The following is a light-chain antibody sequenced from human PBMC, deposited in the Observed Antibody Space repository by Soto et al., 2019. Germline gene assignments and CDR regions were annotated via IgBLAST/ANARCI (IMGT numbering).Light chain of an antibody. CDR2: DVS. CDR1: QSLTGR. V-gene: IGKV1-5*01. J-gene: IGKJ2*01. CDR3: QHYKVSPYT. Sequence: DIELTQSPSTLSSSIGDTVTLTCRASQSLTGRLAWYQQKPGRPPKLLIYDVSILESGVPSRFSGSASGADFPTTISILRPDYSATFYCQHYKVSPYTFGQGTRL.